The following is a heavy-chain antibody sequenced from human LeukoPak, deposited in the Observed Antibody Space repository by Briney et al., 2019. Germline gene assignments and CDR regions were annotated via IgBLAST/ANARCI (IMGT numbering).Heavy chain of an antibody. Sequence: PGGSLRLSCAASGFTFSSYAMSWVRQAPGKGLEWVSAISGSGGSTYYADSVKGRFTISRDNSKNTLYLQMNSLRAEDRPVFYCAKAPLMTPRAPGDYYYRDVWGKGPRSPSP. D-gene: IGHD2-15*01. CDR1: GFTFSSYA. CDR3: AKAPLMTPRAPGDYYYRDV. V-gene: IGHV3-23*01. J-gene: IGHJ6*03. CDR2: ISGSGGST.